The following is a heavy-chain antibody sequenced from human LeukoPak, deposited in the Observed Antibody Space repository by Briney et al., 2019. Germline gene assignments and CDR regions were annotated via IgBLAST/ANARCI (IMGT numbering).Heavy chain of an antibody. D-gene: IGHD6-19*01. V-gene: IGHV5-51*01. CDR2: IYPGDSDT. Sequence: GESLKISCKGSGYTFTKSWIGWVRQMPGKGLEWMGIIYPGDSDTRYSPSFQGQVTISADKSISTAYLQWGSLKASDTAIYFCARPAAVAGYYFDYWGQGTLVTVSS. CDR3: ARPAAVAGYYFDY. J-gene: IGHJ4*02. CDR1: GYTFTKSW.